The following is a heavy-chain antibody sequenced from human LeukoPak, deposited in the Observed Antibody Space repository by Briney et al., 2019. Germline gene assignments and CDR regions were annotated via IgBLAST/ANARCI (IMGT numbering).Heavy chain of an antibody. Sequence: PSETLSLTCTASGGSISSYYWSWIRQPPGKGLEWIRYIYYRGSTNYNPSLKSRVTISVDTSKNQFSLKLSSVTAADTAVYYCARTVVNDDYGDYEPSGKAYYFDYWGQGTLVTVSS. J-gene: IGHJ4*02. CDR2: IYYRGST. D-gene: IGHD4-17*01. CDR1: GGSISSYY. V-gene: IGHV4-59*08. CDR3: ARTVVNDDYGDYEPSGKAYYFDY.